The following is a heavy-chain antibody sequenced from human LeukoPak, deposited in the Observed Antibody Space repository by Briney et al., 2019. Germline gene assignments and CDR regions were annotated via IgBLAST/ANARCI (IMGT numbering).Heavy chain of an antibody. D-gene: IGHD6-19*01. CDR1: GFTVSSNY. Sequence: PGGSLRLSCAASGFTVSSNYMSWVRQAPGKGLEWVSVIYSGGSTYYADSVKGRFTISRDNSKNTLYLQMNSLRAEDTAVYYCARDSYSSGWQEFDYWGQGTLVTVSS. CDR2: IYSGGST. V-gene: IGHV3-66*01. CDR3: ARDSYSSGWQEFDY. J-gene: IGHJ4*02.